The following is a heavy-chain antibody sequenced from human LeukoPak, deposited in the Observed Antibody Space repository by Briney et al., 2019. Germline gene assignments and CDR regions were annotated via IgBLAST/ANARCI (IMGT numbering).Heavy chain of an antibody. J-gene: IGHJ6*03. CDR3: AKGGFRAGSYDYYYYYMDV. D-gene: IGHD3-10*01. CDR2: ISSSGSTT. V-gene: IGHV3-11*01. CDR1: GFTFSDYY. Sequence: GGSLRLSCAASGFTFSDYYMSWIRQAPGKGLEWVSYISSSGSTTYYADSVKGRFTISRDNSKNSLYLQMNSLRAEDSALYYCAKGGFRAGSYDYYYYYMDVWGKGTTVTVSS.